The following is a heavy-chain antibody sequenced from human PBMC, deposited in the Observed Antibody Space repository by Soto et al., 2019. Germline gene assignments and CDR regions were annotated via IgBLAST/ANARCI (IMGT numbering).Heavy chain of an antibody. CDR3: ARDRSNSPDYFDY. J-gene: IGHJ4*02. Sequence: KTSETLSLTCTGSGGSITSDDYYWSWIRQPPGKGLEWIGYIYYRGSTSHNPSLQSRLTISIDTSKNQFSLELTSVTAADTAVYYCARDRSNSPDYFDYWGQGILVTV. CDR2: IYYRGST. V-gene: IGHV4-30-4*01. D-gene: IGHD1-1*01. CDR1: GGSITSDDYY.